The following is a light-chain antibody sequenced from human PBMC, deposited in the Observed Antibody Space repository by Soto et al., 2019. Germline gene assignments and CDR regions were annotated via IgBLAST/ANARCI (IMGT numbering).Light chain of an antibody. Sequence: QSVLTQPPSVSEAPRQRVTISCFGSSSNIGKNAVNWYQQFPGKAPKLLIYYDDLPPSGVSDRFSGSKSGTSASLAISALQSEDEADYYCATWDDKLNGWLFGGGTKLTVL. CDR2: YDD. CDR3: ATWDDKLNGWL. V-gene: IGLV1-36*01. J-gene: IGLJ3*02. CDR1: SSNIGKNA.